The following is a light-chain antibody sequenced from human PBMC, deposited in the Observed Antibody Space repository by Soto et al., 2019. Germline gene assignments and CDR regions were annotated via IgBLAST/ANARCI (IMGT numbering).Light chain of an antibody. J-gene: IGKJ4*01. CDR1: QSVLYSSNNKNY. CDR3: QQYYSMPLT. V-gene: IGKV4-1*01. Sequence: DIVMTQSPDSLAVSLGERATINCKSRQSVLYSSNNKNYLAWYQQKSGQPPKLLIYWASTRESGVPDRFSGSGSGTDFTLTISSLQTEDVAVYYCQQYYSMPLTFGGGTKVEIK. CDR2: WAS.